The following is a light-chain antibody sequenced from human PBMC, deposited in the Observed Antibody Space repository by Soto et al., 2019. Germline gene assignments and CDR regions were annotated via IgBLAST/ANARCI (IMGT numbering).Light chain of an antibody. V-gene: IGKV2-30*02. CDR1: QSLIHSDGSTY. CDR3: MQGTHWPWT. Sequence: DVVMTQSPLSLPVTLGQPASISCRSSQSLIHSDGSTYLNWFQQRPGQSPRLLIYEVSDRDSGVPDRFSGSGSGTDFTLNSSRVEAEDVGVYYCMQGTHWPWTFGQGTEVEIK. CDR2: EVS. J-gene: IGKJ1*01.